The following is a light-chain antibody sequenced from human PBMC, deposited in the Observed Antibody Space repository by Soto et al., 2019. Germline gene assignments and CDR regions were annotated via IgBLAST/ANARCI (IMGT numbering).Light chain of an antibody. V-gene: IGKV1-27*01. CDR1: QDISNY. CDR3: QKYNSAPWT. J-gene: IGKJ1*01. Sequence: DIQMTQSPSSLSASVGDRVTITCRASQDISNYLAWYQQRPGKVPKLLIYAASTLQSGVPSRFRGSGSGTDFPLTISSLQPEDVATYYCQKYNSAPWTFGQGTKVEIK. CDR2: AAS.